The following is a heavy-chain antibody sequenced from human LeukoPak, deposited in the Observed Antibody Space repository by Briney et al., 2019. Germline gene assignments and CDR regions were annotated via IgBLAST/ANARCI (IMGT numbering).Heavy chain of an antibody. CDR1: GFTFSNYW. J-gene: IGHJ4*02. D-gene: IGHD3-10*01. Sequence: PGGSLRLSCAASGFTFSNYWMHWVRQAPGKGLVWVSRINSDESSTTYADSVKGRFTISRDNAKNTLYLQMNSLRAEDTAVYYCARIRGSSSGTFYNDYWGQGTLVTVSS. CDR2: INSDESST. V-gene: IGHV3-74*01. CDR3: ARIRGSSSGTFYNDY.